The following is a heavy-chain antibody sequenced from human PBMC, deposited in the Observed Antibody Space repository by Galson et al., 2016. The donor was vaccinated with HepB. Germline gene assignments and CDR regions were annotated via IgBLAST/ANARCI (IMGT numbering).Heavy chain of an antibody. CDR1: GFSVSNNY. J-gene: IGHJ6*02. CDR3: ARVYGSGHYYYAMDL. D-gene: IGHD3-10*01. V-gene: IGHV3-53*01. CDR2: IYSDGRT. Sequence: SLRLSCAVSGFSVSNNYMSWVRQAPGKGPEWVSVIYSDGRTYNADSVKGRFTISRDSSKNTVYLQMNGLRTGDTAVYYCARVYGSGHYYYAMDLWGQGTTVTVSS.